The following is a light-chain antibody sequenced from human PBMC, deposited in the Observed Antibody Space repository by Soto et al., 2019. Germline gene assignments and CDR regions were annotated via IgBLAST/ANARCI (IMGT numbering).Light chain of an antibody. CDR2: KAS. Sequence: DIQMTQSPSTLSASVGDRVTITCRASQSISVWLAWYQQKPGKAPKLLIYKASSLESGVPSRFSGSGSGTEFALTISSLQPDDFASYYCQQYHTYSAFGQGTKVEIK. CDR3: QQYHTYSA. CDR1: QSISVW. J-gene: IGKJ1*01. V-gene: IGKV1-5*03.